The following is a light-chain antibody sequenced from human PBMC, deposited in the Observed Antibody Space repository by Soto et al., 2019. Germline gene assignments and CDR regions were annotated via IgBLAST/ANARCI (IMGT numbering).Light chain of an antibody. CDR3: QQLSVYPLT. V-gene: IGKV1-9*01. CDR1: QGIGRS. CDR2: DAV. Sequence: DIQLTQSPSFLSASVGDRVTITCRASQGIGRSLAWYQQNPGKAPKLLIYDAVILQSGVPSRFSGSGSGTEFTLTVSSLQPEDFATYYCQQLSVYPLTFVGGTKVDIK. J-gene: IGKJ4*01.